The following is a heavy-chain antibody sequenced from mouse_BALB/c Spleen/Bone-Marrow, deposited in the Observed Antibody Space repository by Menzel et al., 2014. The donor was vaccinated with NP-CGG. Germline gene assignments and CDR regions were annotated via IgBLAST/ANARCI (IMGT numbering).Heavy chain of an antibody. D-gene: IGHD4-1*01. Sequence: VQLQQPGAELVKPGASVKLSCTVSGFNIKDTYIHWVKQRPEQGLEWIGRIDPANEHTKYDPNFQGKATITADTSSNTAYLQLSSLTSEDTAVYYCASLTGTFDYWGQGSTLTVSS. CDR2: IDPANEHT. CDR1: GFNIKDTY. CDR3: ASLTGTFDY. V-gene: IGHV14-3*02. J-gene: IGHJ2*01.